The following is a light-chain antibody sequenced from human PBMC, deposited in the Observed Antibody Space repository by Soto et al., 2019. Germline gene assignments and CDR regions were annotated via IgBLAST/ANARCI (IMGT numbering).Light chain of an antibody. J-gene: IGKJ2*01. CDR1: QSVSSY. CDR2: DAS. Sequence: EIVLTRSPATLSLSPGERAPLSCRASQSVSSYLAWYQQKPGQAPRLLIYDASNRPPGIPARFSGSGSGTDFTLTISSLEPEDFAVYYCQQRSNWYTFGQGTKLEIK. CDR3: QQRSNWYT. V-gene: IGKV3-11*01.